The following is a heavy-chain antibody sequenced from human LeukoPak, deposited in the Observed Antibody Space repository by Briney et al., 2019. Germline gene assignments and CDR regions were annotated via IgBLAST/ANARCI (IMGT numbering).Heavy chain of an antibody. CDR1: GFTFSSYW. CDR2: IKQDGSLQ. Sequence: GGSLRLSCAASGFTFSSYWMSWVRQAPGKGLEWVANIKQDGSLQHYGDSVKGRFTISRDNAKNSLYLQMNNLRAEDTALYYCATSYDSSGCDWGQGTLVTVSS. J-gene: IGHJ4*02. V-gene: IGHV3-7*01. CDR3: ATSYDSSGCD. D-gene: IGHD3-22*01.